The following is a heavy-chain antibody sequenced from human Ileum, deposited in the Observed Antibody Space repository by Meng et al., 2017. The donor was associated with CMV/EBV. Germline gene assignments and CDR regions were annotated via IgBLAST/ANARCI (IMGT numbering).Heavy chain of an antibody. CDR1: GYTFTSNN. CDR3: ARDGLNERYFDY. D-gene: IGHD6-25*01. CDR2: IDTYTGNP. J-gene: IGHJ4*02. Sequence: QVQLVQSGSELKKPGASVKVSRKASGYTFTSNNLIWVRQAPGQGPEWMGWIDTYTGNPTYARDFTGRFVFSLDTSVSTAYLQISSLKAEDTAVYYCARDGLNERYFDYWGQGTLVTVSS. V-gene: IGHV7-4-1*02.